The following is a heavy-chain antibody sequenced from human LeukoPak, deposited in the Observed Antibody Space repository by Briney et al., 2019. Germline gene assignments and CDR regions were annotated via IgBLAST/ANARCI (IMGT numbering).Heavy chain of an antibody. J-gene: IGHJ4*02. V-gene: IGHV3-30*18. Sequence: PGRSLRLSCAASGFTFSSYGMHWVRQAPGKGLEWVAVISYDGSNKYYADSVKGRFTISRDNSKNTLYLQTNSLRAEDTAVYYCAKGDYGDYYFDYWGQGTLVTVSS. CDR1: GFTFSSYG. CDR2: ISYDGSNK. CDR3: AKGDYGDYYFDY. D-gene: IGHD4-17*01.